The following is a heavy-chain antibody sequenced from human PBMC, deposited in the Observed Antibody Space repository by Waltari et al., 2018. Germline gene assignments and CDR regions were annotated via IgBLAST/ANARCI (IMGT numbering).Heavy chain of an antibody. V-gene: IGHV3-23*01. CDR3: TKWAETTKAYFDD. J-gene: IGHJ4*02. D-gene: IGHD1-7*01. CDR2: ITGDGAYT. CDR1: GFPFSNYV. Sequence: EVQLWESGGGLEQPGGSLRLSCSASGFPFSNYVMNWFRQAPGKGLKWVSSITGDGAYTYYTDSVKGRFIVSRDNSKNTVYLQMNSLRAEDTAVYFCTKWAETTKAYFDDWGQGILVTVAS.